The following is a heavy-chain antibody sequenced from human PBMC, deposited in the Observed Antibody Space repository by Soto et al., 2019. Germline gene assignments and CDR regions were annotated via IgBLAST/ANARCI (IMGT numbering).Heavy chain of an antibody. V-gene: IGHV4-59*01. J-gene: IGHJ5*02. Sequence: PSETLSLTCTVSGGSISSYYWSWIRQPPGKGLEWIGYIYYSGSTNYNPSLKSRVTISVDTSKNQFSLKLSSVTAADTAVYYCARDGEHNWFDPWGQGTLVTVSS. CDR1: GGSISSYY. D-gene: IGHD3-10*01. CDR2: IYYSGST. CDR3: ARDGEHNWFDP.